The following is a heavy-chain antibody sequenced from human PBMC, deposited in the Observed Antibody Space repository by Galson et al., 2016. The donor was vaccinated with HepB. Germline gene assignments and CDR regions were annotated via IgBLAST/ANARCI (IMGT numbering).Heavy chain of an antibody. Sequence: SLRLSCAASGFTFSSYWMHWVRQAPGKGLVWVSRVNSDGSGTGYADSVKGRFTISRDKAKNMLFLQMNSLKVEDTAVYYCARSYVPGSDRKNYYMDGWGRGTTVTVSS. CDR3: ARSYVPGSDRKNYYMDG. J-gene: IGHJ6*03. D-gene: IGHD3-16*01. CDR1: GFTFSSYW. CDR2: VNSDGSGT. V-gene: IGHV3-74*01.